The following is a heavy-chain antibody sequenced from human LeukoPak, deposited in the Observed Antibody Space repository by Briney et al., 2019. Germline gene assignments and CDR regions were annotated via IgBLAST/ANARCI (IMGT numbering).Heavy chain of an antibody. D-gene: IGHD2-15*01. Sequence: SETLPLTCTVSGDSMTSGNHYWVWIRQPPGKGLEWNGSIYYGGSTHYNPSLKSRVTISQDTSKNQFSLKVNTVTAADTAVYHCARRSHCTGDSCYPVWGQGTTVTVSS. V-gene: IGHV4-39*01. CDR2: IYYGGST. CDR1: GDSMTSGNHY. CDR3: ARRSHCTGDSCYPV. J-gene: IGHJ6*02.